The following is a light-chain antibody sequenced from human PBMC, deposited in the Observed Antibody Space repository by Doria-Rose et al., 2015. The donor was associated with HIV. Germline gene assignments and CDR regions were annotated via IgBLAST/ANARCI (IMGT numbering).Light chain of an antibody. Sequence: EIVMTQSPGTLSLSPGEGATLSCRASQSFSSTYLAWYQLKPDQAPSLLIYDGSTRATGITDRFSASGSGTDFTLTINRLEPEDFALYYCHQYGTSWTFGQGTKVEI. CDR1: QSFSSTY. J-gene: IGKJ1*01. CDR3: HQYGTSWT. CDR2: DGS. V-gene: IGKV3-20*01.